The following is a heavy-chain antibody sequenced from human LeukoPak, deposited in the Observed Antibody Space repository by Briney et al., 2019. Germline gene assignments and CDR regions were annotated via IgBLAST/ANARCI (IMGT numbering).Heavy chain of an antibody. CDR1: GFTFSSYA. V-gene: IGHV3-30*04. D-gene: IGHD6-19*01. CDR2: ISYDGSNK. CDR3: ARDSGYSSGWYHFDY. J-gene: IGHJ4*02. Sequence: GGSLRLSCAASGFTFSSYAMHWVRQAPGKGLEWVAVISYDGSNKYYADSVKGQFTISRDNSKNALYLQMNSLRAEDTAVYYCARDSGYSSGWYHFDYWGQGTLVTVSS.